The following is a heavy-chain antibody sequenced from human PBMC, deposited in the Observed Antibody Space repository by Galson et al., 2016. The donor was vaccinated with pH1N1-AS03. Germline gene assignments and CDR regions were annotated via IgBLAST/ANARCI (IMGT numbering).Heavy chain of an antibody. CDR1: GYSFISYA. D-gene: IGHD6-19*01. Sequence: SVKVSCKASGYSFISYAIHWVRQAPGQRPEWMGWLNTGTGDTIYSQKFQDRVTITRDTSASTAYLELSRLRSEDTAVYYSAKVGIEISSGWYGRFDFWGQGTLVTVSS. CDR2: LNTGTGDT. CDR3: AKVGIEISSGWYGRFDF. J-gene: IGHJ4*02. V-gene: IGHV1-3*04.